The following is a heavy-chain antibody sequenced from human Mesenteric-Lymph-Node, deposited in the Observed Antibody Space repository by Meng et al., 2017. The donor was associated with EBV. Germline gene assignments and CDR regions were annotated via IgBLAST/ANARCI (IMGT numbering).Heavy chain of an antibody. CDR1: GFSLNARGMG. CDR3: AHRRQSSGWSTLYNWFDP. J-gene: IGHJ5*02. D-gene: IGHD6-19*01. V-gene: IGHV2-5*02. CDR2: IYWDDDK. Sequence: TFTESAPTLVTPPPPLPLSSTFSGFSLNARGMGVGWFRQPPGKALEWLALIYWDDDKRYSPSLKSRLTITKDTSKNQVVLTMINMDPVDTATYFCAHRRQSSGWSTLYNWFDPWGQGTLVTVSS.